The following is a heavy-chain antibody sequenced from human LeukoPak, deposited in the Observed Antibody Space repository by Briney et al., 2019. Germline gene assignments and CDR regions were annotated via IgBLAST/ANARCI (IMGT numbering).Heavy chain of an antibody. J-gene: IGHJ4*02. CDR2: INSDGSST. CDR1: GFTFSNSF. V-gene: IGHV3-74*01. CDR3: SGGGSITVAGY. D-gene: IGHD3-10*01. Sequence: GGSLRLSCAASGFTFSNSFMHWVRYAPGKGLVWVSRINSDGSSTNYADSVKGRFTISRDNAKNTLFLQMNSLRAEDSAVYYCSGGGSITVAGYWGQGTLVTVCS.